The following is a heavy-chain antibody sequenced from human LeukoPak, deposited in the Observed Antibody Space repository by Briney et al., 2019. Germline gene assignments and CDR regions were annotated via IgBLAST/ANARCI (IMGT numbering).Heavy chain of an antibody. CDR2: TYYRSKWYN. V-gene: IGHV6-1*01. J-gene: IGHJ5*02. CDR3: ARASYYDSSDVRFDP. D-gene: IGHD3-22*01. CDR1: GDSVSSNSAA. Sequence: SQTLSLTCAISGDSVSSNSAAWNWIRHSPSRGLEWLGSTYYRSKWYNDYAASVKSRITINSDTSKNQFSLQLNPVTPEDTAVYYCARASYYDSSDVRFDPWGQGTLVTVSS.